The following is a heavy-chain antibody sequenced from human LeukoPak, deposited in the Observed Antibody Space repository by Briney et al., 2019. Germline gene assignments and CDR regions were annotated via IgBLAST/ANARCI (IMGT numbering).Heavy chain of an antibody. CDR3: ARERYCSGGSCYQDFDY. CDR2: IATSSSPV. J-gene: IGHJ4*02. CDR1: GFTFSTYS. D-gene: IGHD2-15*01. Sequence: GGSLRLSCAASGFTFSTYSMNWVRQAPGKGLEWISYIATSSSPVYYADSVKGRFTISRDNAKNSLYLQMNSLRAEDTAVYYCARERYCSGGSCYQDFDYWGQGTLVTVSS. V-gene: IGHV3-48*01.